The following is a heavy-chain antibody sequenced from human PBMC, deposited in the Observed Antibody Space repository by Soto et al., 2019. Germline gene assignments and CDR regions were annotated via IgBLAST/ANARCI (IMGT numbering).Heavy chain of an antibody. CDR3: ARGGPDYYDSSGYYFRWFDP. J-gene: IGHJ5*02. D-gene: IGHD3-22*01. V-gene: IGHV1-69*01. Sequence: QVQLVQSGAEVKKPGSSVKVSCKASGGTFSSYAISWVRQAPGQGLEWMGGIIPIFGTANYAQKFQGRVTITADESTITAYMELSSLRSEDTAVYYCARGGPDYYDSSGYYFRWFDPWGQGTLVTVSS. CDR1: GGTFSSYA. CDR2: IIPIFGTA.